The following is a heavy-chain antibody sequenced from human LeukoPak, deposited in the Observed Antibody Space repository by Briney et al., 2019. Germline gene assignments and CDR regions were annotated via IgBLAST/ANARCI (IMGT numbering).Heavy chain of an antibody. CDR2: ISTYNGNT. D-gene: IGHD3-22*01. J-gene: IGHJ4*02. CDR1: GYTFTSFG. CDR3: ARDWFSSGFPYY. V-gene: IGHV1-18*01. Sequence: ASVKVSCKASGYTFTSFGISWVRQAPGQGLEWVGWISTYNGNTNYAQNLQGRVTMTTDTSTSTAYMELRSLRSDDTAVYYCARDWFSSGFPYYWGQGTLVTVSS.